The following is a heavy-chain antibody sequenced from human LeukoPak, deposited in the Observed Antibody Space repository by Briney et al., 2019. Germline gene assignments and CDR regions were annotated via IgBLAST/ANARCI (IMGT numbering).Heavy chain of an antibody. CDR1: GGSISSGSYY. CDR3: ARDLRYCCGGSCCSRWFDP. CDR2: IYTSGST. V-gene: IGHV4-61*02. Sequence: PSQTLSLTCTVSGGSISSGSYYWSWIRQPAGKGLEWIGRIYTSGSTNYNPSLKSRVTISVDTSKNQFSLKLSSVTAADTAVYYCARDLRYCCGGSCCSRWFDPWGQGTLVTVSS. D-gene: IGHD2-15*01. J-gene: IGHJ5*02.